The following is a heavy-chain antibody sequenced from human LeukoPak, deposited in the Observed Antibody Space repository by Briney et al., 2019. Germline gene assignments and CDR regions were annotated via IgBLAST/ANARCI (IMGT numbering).Heavy chain of an antibody. CDR3: ATYSGWVIRY. D-gene: IGHD6-19*01. Sequence: GASVKVSCKASGYTLSNYAMNWVRQAPGQGLEWMGWINTNTGNPTYAQGFTGRFVFSLDTSVSTAYLQISSLKAEDTAVYYCATYSGWVIRYWGQGTLVTVSS. CDR1: GYTLSNYA. CDR2: INTNTGNP. J-gene: IGHJ4*02. V-gene: IGHV7-4-1*02.